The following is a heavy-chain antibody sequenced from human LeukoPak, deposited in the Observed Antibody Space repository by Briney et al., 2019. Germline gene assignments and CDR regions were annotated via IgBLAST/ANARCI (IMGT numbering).Heavy chain of an antibody. Sequence: SETLSLTCAVYGGSFSGYYWSWIRQPPGKGLEWIGEINHSGSSNYNPSLKSRVTISVDTSKNQFSLKLSSVTAADTAVNYCARHDLSFPQDAFDIWGQGTMVAVSS. CDR3: ARHDLSFPQDAFDI. CDR1: GGSFSGYY. J-gene: IGHJ3*02. V-gene: IGHV4-34*01. D-gene: IGHD3-16*01. CDR2: INHSGSS.